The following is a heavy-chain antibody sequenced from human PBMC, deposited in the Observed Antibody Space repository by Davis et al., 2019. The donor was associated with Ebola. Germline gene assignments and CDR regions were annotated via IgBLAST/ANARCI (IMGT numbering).Heavy chain of an antibody. J-gene: IGHJ5*02. CDR1: GFTFSSYA. Sequence: GESLKISCAASGFTFSSYAMSWVRHAPGKGLEWVSTINGGGGSTDYADSLKGRFTISRDNSKNTLFLQINSLRAEDTAVYYCAKWGGVVRLLWFGELLSRWFDPWGQGTLVTVSS. D-gene: IGHD3-10*01. CDR2: INGGGGST. CDR3: AKWGGVVRLLWFGELLSRWFDP. V-gene: IGHV3-23*01.